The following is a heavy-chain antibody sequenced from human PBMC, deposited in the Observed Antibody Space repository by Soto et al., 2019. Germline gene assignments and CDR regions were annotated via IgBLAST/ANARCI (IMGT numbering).Heavy chain of an antibody. D-gene: IGHD2-2*01. CDR3: SRGTDLLFCTSTSCPGIDV. Sequence: GRSLRLSCAPSGFPIRRYWMSWVRQAPGKGLEWVANIKQDGSEQFYVDSVRCRFIISRDNGENSLYLQMNYLRAEDTAVYYCSRGTDLLFCTSTSCPGIDVWGQGTTVTVSS. CDR2: IKQDGSEQ. CDR1: GFPIRRYW. V-gene: IGHV3-7*03. J-gene: IGHJ6*02.